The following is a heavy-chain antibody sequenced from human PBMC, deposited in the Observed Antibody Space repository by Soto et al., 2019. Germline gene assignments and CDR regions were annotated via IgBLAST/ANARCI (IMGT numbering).Heavy chain of an antibody. Sequence: GGSLRLSCSASGFTFSSYSMNWVRQAPGKGLEWVSSISSSSSYIYYADSVKGRFTISRDNAKNSLYLQMNSLRAEDTAVYYCARRVELLGFDPWGQGTLVTVSS. CDR3: ARRVELLGFDP. J-gene: IGHJ5*02. CDR1: GFTFSSYS. CDR2: ISSSSSYI. V-gene: IGHV3-21*01. D-gene: IGHD6-6*01.